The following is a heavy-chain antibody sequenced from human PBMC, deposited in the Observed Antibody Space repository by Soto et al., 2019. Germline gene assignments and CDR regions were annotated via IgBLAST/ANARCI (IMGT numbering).Heavy chain of an antibody. D-gene: IGHD3-10*01. J-gene: IGHJ5*02. V-gene: IGHV5-51*01. CDR2: IYPGDSDT. CDR1: GYSFTSYW. Sequence: GESLKISCKGSGYSFTSYWIGWVRQMPGKGLEWMGIIYPGDSDTRYSPSFQGQVTISADKSISTAYLQWSSLKASDTAMYYCARLYGSGNHRSDWFDPWGQGTLVTVSS. CDR3: ARLYGSGNHRSDWFDP.